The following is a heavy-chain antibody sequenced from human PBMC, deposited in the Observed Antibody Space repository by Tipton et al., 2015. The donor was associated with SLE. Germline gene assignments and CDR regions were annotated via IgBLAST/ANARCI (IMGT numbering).Heavy chain of an antibody. D-gene: IGHD2-21*02. V-gene: IGHV3-33*06. CDR1: GFTFSNYE. CDR2: IWYDGSNK. J-gene: IGHJ6*02. Sequence: SLRLSCVASGFTFSNYEMNWVRQAPGKGLEWVAVIWYDGSNKYYADSVKGRFTISRDNSKNTLYLQMNSLRAEDTAVYYCAKGMVTLGMDVWGQGTTVTVSS. CDR3: AKGMVTLGMDV.